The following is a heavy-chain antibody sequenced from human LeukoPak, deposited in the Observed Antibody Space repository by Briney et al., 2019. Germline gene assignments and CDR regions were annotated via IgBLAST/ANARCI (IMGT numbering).Heavy chain of an antibody. J-gene: IGHJ4*02. CDR2: IWYDGSNK. CDR3: ARRVIVATIDY. D-gene: IGHD5-12*01. V-gene: IGHV3-33*01. Sequence: PGRSLRLSCAASGFTFSSYGMHWVRQAPGKGLEWVAVIWYDGSNKYYADSVKGRFTISRDNSKNTLYLQMNSLRAEDTAVYYCARRVIVATIDYWGQGTLVTVSS. CDR1: GFTFSSYG.